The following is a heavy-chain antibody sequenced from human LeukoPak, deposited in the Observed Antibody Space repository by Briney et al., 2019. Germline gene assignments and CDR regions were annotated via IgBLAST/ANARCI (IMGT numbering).Heavy chain of an antibody. CDR2: IYSGGST. CDR3: ARDLGSYYFDY. CDR1: GFTVSSNY. Sequence: GGSLRLSCAASGFTVSSNYMSWVRQAPGKGLEWVSVIYSGGSTYYADSVKGRFTISRDNAKNSLYLQMNSLRAEDTAVYYCARDLGSYYFDYWGQGTLVTVSS. V-gene: IGHV3-66*01. J-gene: IGHJ4*02. D-gene: IGHD1-26*01.